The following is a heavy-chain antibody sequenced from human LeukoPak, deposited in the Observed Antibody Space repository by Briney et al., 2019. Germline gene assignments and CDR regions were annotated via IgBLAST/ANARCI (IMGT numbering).Heavy chain of an antibody. CDR2: IWYDGSKK. D-gene: IGHD1-26*01. Sequence: PGTSLRLSCAASGLIFSHYGMHWVRQSPGKGLDWVALIWYDGSKKYYADSVKGRFTISRDNAKDTLYLQMDSLRVEDTAVYYCTVRSGSSYLEYLQHWGQGTLVSVSA. CDR1: GLIFSHYG. J-gene: IGHJ1*01. CDR3: TVRSGSSYLEYLQH. V-gene: IGHV3-33*01.